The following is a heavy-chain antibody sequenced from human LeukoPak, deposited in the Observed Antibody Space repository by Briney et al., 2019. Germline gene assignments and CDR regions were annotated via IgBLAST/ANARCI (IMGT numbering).Heavy chain of an antibody. J-gene: IGHJ4*02. Sequence: SETLSLTCTVSGGSISSYYWSWIRQPPGKGLEWIGYIYYSGSTNYNPSLKSRVTISVDTSKNRFSLKLSSVTAADTAVYYCARDSLLVGYFDYWGQGTLVTVSS. CDR2: IYYSGST. D-gene: IGHD6-13*01. V-gene: IGHV4-59*01. CDR1: GGSISSYY. CDR3: ARDSLLVGYFDY.